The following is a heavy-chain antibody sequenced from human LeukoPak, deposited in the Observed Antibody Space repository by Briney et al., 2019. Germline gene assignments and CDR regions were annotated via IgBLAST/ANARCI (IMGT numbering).Heavy chain of an antibody. D-gene: IGHD4-17*01. CDR1: GGAFSGYY. CDR2: INHSGSA. J-gene: IGHJ4*02. V-gene: IGHV4-34*01. CDR3: ARGQGTVTTH. Sequence: SETLSLTCAVSGGAFSGYYWTWIRQPPGKGLEWIGEINHSGSANYNPSLKSRVTISLDTSKNQFSLKLSSVTAADTAVYYCARGQGTVTTHWGQGTLVTVSS.